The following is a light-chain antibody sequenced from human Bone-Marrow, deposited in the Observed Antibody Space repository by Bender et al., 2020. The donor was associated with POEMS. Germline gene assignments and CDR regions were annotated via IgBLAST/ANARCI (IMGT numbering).Light chain of an antibody. CDR1: TSDVGGYNY. Sequence: QSALTQPASVSGSPGQSITISCTGTTSDVGGYNYVSWYQQHPGKAPKLMIYDVSNRPSGVSNRFSGSKSGNTASLTISGLQAEDEADYYCSSYTSRSTLVFGPGTTVTVL. CDR3: SSYTSRSTLV. V-gene: IGLV2-14*01. J-gene: IGLJ1*01. CDR2: DVS.